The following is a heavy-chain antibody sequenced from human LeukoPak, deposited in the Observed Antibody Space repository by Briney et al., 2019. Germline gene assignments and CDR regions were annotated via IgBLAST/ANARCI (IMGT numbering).Heavy chain of an antibody. CDR1: GFTFSSYA. CDR3: AKVGYNSWGIDY. J-gene: IGHJ4*02. V-gene: IGHV3-43*02. D-gene: IGHD5-24*01. CDR2: ISGDGGST. Sequence: PGGSLRLSCAASGFTFSSYAMSWVRQAPGKGLEWVSLISGDGGSTYYADSVKGRFTISRDNSKNSLYLQMNSLRTEDTALYYCAKVGYNSWGIDYWGQGTLVTVSS.